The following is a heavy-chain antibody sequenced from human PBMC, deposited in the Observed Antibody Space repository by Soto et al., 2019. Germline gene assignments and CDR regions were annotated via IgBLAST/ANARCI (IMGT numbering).Heavy chain of an antibody. CDR2: MNPNSGNT. CDR1: GYTFTSYG. V-gene: IGHV1-8*02. D-gene: IGHD7-27*01. Sequence: ASVKVSCKASGYTFTSYGISWVRQAPGQGLEWMGWMNPNSGNTGYAQKFQGRVTMTRNTSISTAYMELSSLRSEDTAVYYCARPTGDWEADYFDYWGQGTLVTVSS. CDR3: ARPTGDWEADYFDY. J-gene: IGHJ4*02.